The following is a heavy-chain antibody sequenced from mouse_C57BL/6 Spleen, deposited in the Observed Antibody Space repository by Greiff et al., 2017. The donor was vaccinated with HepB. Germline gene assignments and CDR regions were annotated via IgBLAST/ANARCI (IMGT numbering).Heavy chain of an antibody. V-gene: IGHV5-17*01. J-gene: IGHJ4*01. CDR2: ISSGSSTI. CDR3: ARHYGSSLYAMDY. CDR1: GFTFSDYG. Sequence: EVKLQESGGGLVKPGGSLKLSCAASGFTFSDYGMHWVRQAPEKGLEWVAYISSGSSTIYYADTVKGRFTISRDNAKNTLFLQMTSLRSEDTAMYYCARHYGSSLYAMDYWGQGTSVTVSS. D-gene: IGHD1-1*01.